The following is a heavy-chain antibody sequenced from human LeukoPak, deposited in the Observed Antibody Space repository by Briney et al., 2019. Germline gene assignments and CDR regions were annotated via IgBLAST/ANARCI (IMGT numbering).Heavy chain of an antibody. CDR2: INWNGGST. CDR1: GFTFSDYY. J-gene: IGHJ4*02. D-gene: IGHD3-9*01. V-gene: IGHV3-20*04. CDR3: ARGGYDILTGYYSVFDY. Sequence: PGGSLRLSCAASGFTFSDYYMSWIRQVPGKVLEWVSGINWNGGSTGYADSVKGRFTISRDNAKNSLYLQMNSLRAEDTALYYCARGGYDILTGYYSVFDYWGQGTLVTVSS.